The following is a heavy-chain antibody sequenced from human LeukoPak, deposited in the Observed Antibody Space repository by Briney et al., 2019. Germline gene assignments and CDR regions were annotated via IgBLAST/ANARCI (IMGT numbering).Heavy chain of an antibody. Sequence: SETLSLTCAVSGGSISRYYWSWIRQPPGKGLEWIGYIYYSGSTNSKPSLKSRVTISVDMAKNQVSLKLSSVAAADTAVYSCARDTGELPLDYGGQGTLVTVSS. CDR3: ARDTGELPLDY. D-gene: IGHD1-26*01. CDR2: IYYSGST. V-gene: IGHV4-59*01. J-gene: IGHJ4*02. CDR1: GGSISRYY.